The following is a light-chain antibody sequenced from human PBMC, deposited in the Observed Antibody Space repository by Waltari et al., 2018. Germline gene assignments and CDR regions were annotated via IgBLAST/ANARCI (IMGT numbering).Light chain of an antibody. CDR1: SGTIAANA. CDR2: EDD. V-gene: IGLV6-57*04. J-gene: IGLJ2*01. CDR3: QSYASTDLVV. Sequence: FVLTQPHSVSESPGKTGTTPCTRSSGTIAANAGHWYQQRPGGAPKILNYEDDQRPSGVPDRFSGSIDSSSNSASLSISGLKTEDEADYYCQSYASTDLVVFGGGTTLTVL.